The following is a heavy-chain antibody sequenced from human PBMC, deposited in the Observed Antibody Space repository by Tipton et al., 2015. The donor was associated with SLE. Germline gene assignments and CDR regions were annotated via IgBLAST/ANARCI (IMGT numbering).Heavy chain of an antibody. CDR3: ARGGLIFGVANPMDV. CDR2: IYHSGSI. Sequence: TLSLTCTVSGGSISSSSYYWGWIRQPPGKGLEWIGSIYHSGSIYYNPSFESRVTLSIDTSKNQFSLKLTSVTAADTAVYYCARGGLIFGVANPMDVWGKGTTVTVSS. V-gene: IGHV4-39*07. D-gene: IGHD3-3*01. CDR1: GGSISSSSYY. J-gene: IGHJ6*03.